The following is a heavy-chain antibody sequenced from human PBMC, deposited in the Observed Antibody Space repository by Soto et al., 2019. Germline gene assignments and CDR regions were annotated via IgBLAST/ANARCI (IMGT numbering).Heavy chain of an antibody. D-gene: IGHD6-13*01. Sequence: PSETLSLTCAVYGGSFSGYYWSWIRQPPGKRLEWIGEINHSGSTNYNPSLKSRVTISVDTSKNQFSLKLSSVTAADTAVYYCARIRKYGIIAAAVRPFDYCGQGTLVTVS. J-gene: IGHJ4*02. CDR2: INHSGST. CDR1: GGSFSGYY. V-gene: IGHV4-34*01. CDR3: ARIRKYGIIAAAVRPFDY.